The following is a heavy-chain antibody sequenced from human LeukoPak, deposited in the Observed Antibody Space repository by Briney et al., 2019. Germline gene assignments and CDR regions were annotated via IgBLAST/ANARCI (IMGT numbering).Heavy chain of an antibody. CDR3: ARDGGIAVAGTNYYYYGMDV. D-gene: IGHD6-19*01. Sequence: GGSLRLSCAASGFTFSSYSMNWVRQAPGKGLEWVSSISSSSSYIYYADSVKGRFTISRDNAKNSLYLQMNSLRAEDTAVYYCARDGGIAVAGTNYYYYGMDVWGQGTTVTVSS. J-gene: IGHJ6*02. V-gene: IGHV3-21*01. CDR2: ISSSSSYI. CDR1: GFTFSSYS.